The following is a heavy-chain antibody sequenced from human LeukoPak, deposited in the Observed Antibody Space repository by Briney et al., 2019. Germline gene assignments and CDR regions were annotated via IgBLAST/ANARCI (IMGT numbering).Heavy chain of an antibody. D-gene: IGHD3-10*01. V-gene: IGHV1-8*01. CDR1: GYTFTSYD. Sequence: ASVKVSCKASGYTFTSYDINWVRQATGQGLEWMGWMNPNSGNTGYAQKFQGRVTMTRNTSISTAYMELSSLRSEDTAVYYCARELLWFGKHKPHFDYWGQGTLVTVSS. CDR3: ARELLWFGKHKPHFDY. CDR2: MNPNSGNT. J-gene: IGHJ4*02.